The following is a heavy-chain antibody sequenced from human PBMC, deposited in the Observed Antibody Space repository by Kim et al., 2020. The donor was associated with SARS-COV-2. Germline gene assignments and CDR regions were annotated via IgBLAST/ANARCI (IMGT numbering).Heavy chain of an antibody. D-gene: IGHD3-10*01. Sequence: SETLSLTCTVSGGSISSSSYYWGWIRQPPGKGLEWIGSIYYSGSTYYNPSLKSRVTISVDTSKNQFSLKLSSVTAADTAVYYCARGGSGGWGYWGQGTLVTVSS. J-gene: IGHJ4*02. V-gene: IGHV4-39*07. CDR2: IYYSGST. CDR3: ARGGSGGWGY. CDR1: GGSISSSSYY.